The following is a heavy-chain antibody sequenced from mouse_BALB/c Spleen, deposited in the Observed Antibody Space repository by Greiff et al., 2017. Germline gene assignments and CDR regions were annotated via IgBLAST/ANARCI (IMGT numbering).Heavy chain of an antibody. CDR2: IYPGDGDT. J-gene: IGHJ2*01. D-gene: IGHD2-3*01. Sequence: QVQLKQSGPELVKPGASVKISCKASGYAFSSSWMNWVKQRPGQGLEWIGRIYPGDGDTNYNGKFKGKATLTADKSSSTAYMQLSSLTSVDSAVYFCARNDGRDYLDYWGQGTTLTVSS. CDR3: ARNDGRDYLDY. CDR1: GYAFSSSW. V-gene: IGHV1-82*01.